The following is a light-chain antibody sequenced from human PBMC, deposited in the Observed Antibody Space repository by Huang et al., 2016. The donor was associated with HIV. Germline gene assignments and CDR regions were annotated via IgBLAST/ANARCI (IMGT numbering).Light chain of an antibody. CDR2: DAS. CDR3: QQYNNWPPWT. Sequence: EVVMTQSPVTLSVSPGERATLSCRASQSVNNKLAWFQQKLGQAPRLLIHDASIRATGIPDRFSGSGSGTEFTLTISSLQSEDFAVYYCQQYNNWPPWTFGQGTKVEIK. J-gene: IGKJ1*01. V-gene: IGKV3-15*01. CDR1: QSVNNK.